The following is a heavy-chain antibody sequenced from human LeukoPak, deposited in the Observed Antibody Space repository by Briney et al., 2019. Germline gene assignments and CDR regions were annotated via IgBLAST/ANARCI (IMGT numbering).Heavy chain of an antibody. CDR2: ISSNGGST. CDR3: ARGYIVDY. CDR1: GFTFSSYG. Sequence: GGSLRLSCAASGFTFSSYGMHWVRQAPGQGLEYVSSISSNGGSTYYANSVKGRFTISRDNSKNTLYLQMGSLRAEDRAVYYCARGYIVDYWGQGTLVTVSS. D-gene: IGHD1-1*01. J-gene: IGHJ4*02. V-gene: IGHV3-64*01.